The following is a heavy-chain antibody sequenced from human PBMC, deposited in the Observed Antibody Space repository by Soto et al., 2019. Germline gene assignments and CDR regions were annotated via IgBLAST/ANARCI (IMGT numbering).Heavy chain of an antibody. J-gene: IGHJ4*02. D-gene: IGHD6-13*01. CDR2: IYHSGST. V-gene: IGHV4-30-2*01. CDR3: ARGGGQQLVNFDY. CDR1: GGSISSGGYS. Sequence: QLQLQESGSGLVKPSQTLSLTCAVSGGSISSGGYSWSWIRQPPGKGLEWIGYIYHSGSTYYNPSPKSRVTRSVDRSKNQFSLKLSSVTAADTAVYYCARGGGQQLVNFDYWGQGTLVTVSS.